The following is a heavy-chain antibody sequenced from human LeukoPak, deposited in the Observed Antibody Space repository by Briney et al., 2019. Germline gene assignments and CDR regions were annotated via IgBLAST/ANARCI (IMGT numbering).Heavy chain of an antibody. V-gene: IGHV1-46*01. Sequence: ASVKVSCKASGYTFTSYYMHWVRQAPGEGLEWMGIINPSGGSTNYAQKFQGRVTMTRDMSTSTVYMELSNLRSEDTAVYYCARVGVGATKGFYDYWGQGTLVTVSS. CDR1: GYTFTSYY. CDR3: ARVGVGATKGFYDY. D-gene: IGHD1-26*01. CDR2: INPSGGST. J-gene: IGHJ4*02.